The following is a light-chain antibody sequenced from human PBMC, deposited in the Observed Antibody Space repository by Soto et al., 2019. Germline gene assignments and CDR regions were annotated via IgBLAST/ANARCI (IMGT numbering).Light chain of an antibody. CDR2: AAT. CDR1: QSVRSSY. V-gene: IGKV3-20*01. J-gene: IGKJ3*01. Sequence: IVLTQSPCTLSLSPGEGATLSCRAGQSVRSSYLACYQQRPGQAPMLLIYAATSRATGLPARFSGSGSGTEFTLTISRLEPEDSAVYYCQQYESSPLTFGPGTKVDIK. CDR3: QQYESSPLT.